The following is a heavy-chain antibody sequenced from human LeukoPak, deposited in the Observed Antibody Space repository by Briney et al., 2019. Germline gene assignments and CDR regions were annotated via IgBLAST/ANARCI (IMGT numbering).Heavy chain of an antibody. CDR1: GGSISSYY. Sequence: SETLSLTCTVSGGSISSYYWSWLRQPPGKGLEWIGYIYYSGSTNYNPSLKSRVTISVDTSKNQFSLKLSSVTAADTAVYYCARGPSSSWYGDYWGQGTLVTVSS. V-gene: IGHV4-59*01. CDR2: IYYSGST. D-gene: IGHD6-13*01. J-gene: IGHJ4*02. CDR3: ARGPSSSWYGDY.